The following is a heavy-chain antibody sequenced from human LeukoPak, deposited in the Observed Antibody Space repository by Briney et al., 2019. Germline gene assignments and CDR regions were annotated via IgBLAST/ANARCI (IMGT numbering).Heavy chain of an antibody. CDR2: INDSGRT. D-gene: IGHD1-7*01. V-gene: IGHV4-34*01. J-gene: IGHJ6*03. CDR1: GGSFSNYY. CDR3: ARRWNYGRNYYIDV. Sequence: SETLSLTCAVYGGSFSNYYWSWIRQPPGRGLEWIGEINDSGRTNYNPSLMSRVTVSVGTSKNQFSLRLTSVTATDTAVYYCARRWNYGRNYYIDVWGNGATVSVSS.